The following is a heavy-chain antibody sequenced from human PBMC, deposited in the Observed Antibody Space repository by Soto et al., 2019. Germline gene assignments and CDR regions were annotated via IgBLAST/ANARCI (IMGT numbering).Heavy chain of an antibody. Sequence: EVQLVESGGGLVQPGGSLRLSCAASGFTFSSYWMSGVRQAPGKGLEWVANIKQDGSEKYYVDSVKGRCTISRDNAKNSLYLQMNSLRAEDTAVYYCARPGTAAAGTRAFDIWGQGTMVTVSS. CDR3: ARPGTAAAGTRAFDI. CDR1: GFTFSSYW. J-gene: IGHJ3*02. V-gene: IGHV3-7*03. CDR2: IKQDGSEK. D-gene: IGHD6-13*01.